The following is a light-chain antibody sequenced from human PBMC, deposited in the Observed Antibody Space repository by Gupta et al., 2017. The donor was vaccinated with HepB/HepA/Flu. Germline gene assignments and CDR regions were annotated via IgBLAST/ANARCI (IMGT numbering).Light chain of an antibody. CDR2: WAS. J-gene: IGKJ4*01. CDR1: QSVLYSSNNKNY. Sequence: DTVMTQSPDSLAVPLGERATINCKSSQSVLYSSNNKNYLAWYQQKPGQPPKLLIYWASTRESGVPDRFSGSGSGTDFTLTISSLQAEDVAVYYCQQYYSTPLTFGGGTKVEIK. V-gene: IGKV4-1*01. CDR3: QQYYSTPLT.